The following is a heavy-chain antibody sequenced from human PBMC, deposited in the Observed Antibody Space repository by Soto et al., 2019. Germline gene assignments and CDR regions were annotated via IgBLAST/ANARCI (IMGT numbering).Heavy chain of an antibody. V-gene: IGHV1-18*04. Sequence: QLQLVQSGAEVERPGASVGVSCKAYGYPFSKYGISWIRQAPGQGLEWMGWIKPDNGDTNYAQKFQGRVTMTTDTSSNTAYMELRSLRSDDTALYYCATSYDSGFDPWGQGTLVSVSS. CDR3: ATSYDSGFDP. D-gene: IGHD5-12*01. CDR2: IKPDNGDT. CDR1: GYPFSKYG. J-gene: IGHJ5*02.